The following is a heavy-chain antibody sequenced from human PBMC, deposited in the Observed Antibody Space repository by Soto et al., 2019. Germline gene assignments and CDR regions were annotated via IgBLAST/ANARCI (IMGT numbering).Heavy chain of an antibody. CDR2: TYYRSRWYN. CDR3: AGTTSHQWYYMDV. D-gene: IGHD1-7*01. V-gene: IGHV6-1*01. J-gene: IGHJ6*03. CDR1: GDSVSSNSAA. Sequence: QVQLQESGPGLVKPSQTLSLTCAISGDSVSSNSAAWNWIRLSPSRGLEWLARTYYRSRWYNDYAVSVXXXXXXXXXXXXXXXXXXXXXXXXXXTAVYYCAGTTSHQWYYMDVWGKGTTVTVSS.